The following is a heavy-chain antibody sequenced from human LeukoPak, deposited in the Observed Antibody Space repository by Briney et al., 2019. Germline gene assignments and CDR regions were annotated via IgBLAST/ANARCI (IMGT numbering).Heavy chain of an antibody. V-gene: IGHV3-23*01. J-gene: IGHJ6*03. CDR2: ISGSGGST. CDR1: GFTFSSYA. CDR3: AKVLTPQYYYYYYMDV. Sequence: GGSLRLSCAASGFTFSSYAMSWIRQAPGKGLEWVSAISGSGGSTYYADSVRGRFTISRDNSKNTLYLQMNSLRAEDTAVYYCAKVLTPQYYYYYYMDVWGKGTTVTVSS.